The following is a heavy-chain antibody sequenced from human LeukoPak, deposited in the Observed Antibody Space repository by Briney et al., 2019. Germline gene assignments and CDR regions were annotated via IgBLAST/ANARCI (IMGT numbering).Heavy chain of an antibody. CDR2: MNPNSGNT. CDR1: GYTFTSYD. V-gene: IGHV1-8*01. Sequence: ASVKVSCKASGYTFTSYDINWVRRASGQGLEWVGWMNPNSGNTGYAQKFQGRVTMTKNTSISTAYMDLTSLRSEDTAVYYCARALSWTTESYYYMDVWGKGTTVTVS. CDR3: ARALSWTTESYYYMDV. J-gene: IGHJ6*03. D-gene: IGHD3/OR15-3a*01.